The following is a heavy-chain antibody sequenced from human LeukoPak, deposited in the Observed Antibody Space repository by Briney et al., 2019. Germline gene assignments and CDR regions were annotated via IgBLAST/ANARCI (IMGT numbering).Heavy chain of an antibody. V-gene: IGHV1-24*01. CDR1: GYTLTELS. CDR2: FDPEDGET. CDR3: ATVFGVVETKDY. D-gene: IGHD3-3*01. Sequence: ASVKVSCKVSGYTLTELSMHWVRQAPGKGLEWKGGFDPEDGETIYAQKFQGRVTMTEDTSTDTAYMELSSLRSEDTAVYYCATVFGVVETKDYWGQGTLVTVSS. J-gene: IGHJ4*02.